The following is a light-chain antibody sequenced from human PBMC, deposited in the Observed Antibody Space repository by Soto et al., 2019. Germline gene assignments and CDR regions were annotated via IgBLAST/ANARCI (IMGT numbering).Light chain of an antibody. CDR3: QQYNDWPRT. V-gene: IGKV3-15*01. Sequence: DIVMTQSPATLSVSPGERATLSCRASQSVSSKLAWYQQKRGQAPRLLMYGASTRATGIPVRFSGSGSGTEFTLIISSLQSEDFAVSYCQQYNDWPRTFGQGTKVEIK. CDR1: QSVSSK. CDR2: GAS. J-gene: IGKJ1*01.